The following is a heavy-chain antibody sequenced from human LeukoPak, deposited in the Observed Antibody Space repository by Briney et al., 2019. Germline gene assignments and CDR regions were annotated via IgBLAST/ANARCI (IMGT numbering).Heavy chain of an antibody. CDR1: GFTFSSYW. D-gene: IGHD3-16*01. CDR2: IKADGSEK. CDR3: ARDGGAPDY. J-gene: IGHJ4*02. V-gene: IGHV3-7*01. Sequence: PGGSLRLSCAASGFTFSSYWMHWVRQVPGKGLEWVANIKADGSEKYYVDSVKGRFTISRDNSKNTLYLQMNSLRAEDTAVYYCARDGGAPDYWGQGTLVTVSS.